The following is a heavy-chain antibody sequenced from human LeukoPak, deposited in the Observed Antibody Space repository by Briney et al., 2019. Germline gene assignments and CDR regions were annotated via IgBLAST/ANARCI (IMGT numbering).Heavy chain of an antibody. V-gene: IGHV4-30-2*01. Sequence: SETLSLTCTVSGGSISSGGYYWSWIRQPPGKGLEWIGYIYHSGSTYYNPSLKSRVTISVDTSKNQFSLKLSSVTAADTAVYYCARVRAHCGGDCYPDYWGQGTLVTVSS. CDR3: ARVRAHCGGDCYPDY. J-gene: IGHJ4*02. CDR1: GGSISSGGYY. CDR2: IYHSGST. D-gene: IGHD2-21*02.